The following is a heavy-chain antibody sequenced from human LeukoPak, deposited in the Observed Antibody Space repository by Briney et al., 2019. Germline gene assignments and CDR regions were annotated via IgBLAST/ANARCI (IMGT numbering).Heavy chain of an antibody. CDR2: IKSKTDGGTT. D-gene: IGHD5-18*01. V-gene: IGHV3-15*01. J-gene: IGHJ4*02. CDR1: GFTFSNAW. Sequence: GGSLRLSCAASGFTFSNAWMSWVRQAPGKGLEWVGRIKSKTDGGTTDYAARVKGRFTISRDDSKNTLYLQMNSLKTEDTAVYYCATVDTARVSFDYWGQGTLVIVSA. CDR3: ATVDTARVSFDY.